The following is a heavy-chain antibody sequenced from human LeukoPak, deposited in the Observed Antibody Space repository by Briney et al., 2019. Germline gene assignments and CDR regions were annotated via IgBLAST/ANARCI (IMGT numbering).Heavy chain of an antibody. V-gene: IGHV4-39*07. Sequence: SETLSLTCTVSGGSISSSSYYWGWIRQPPGKGLERIGSIYYSGSTNYNPSLKSRVTISVDTSKNQFSLKLSSVTAADTAVYYCAREDPGDAVWYWGQGTLVTVSS. CDR2: IYYSGST. CDR1: GGSISSSSYY. CDR3: AREDPGDAVWY. J-gene: IGHJ4*02. D-gene: IGHD7-27*01.